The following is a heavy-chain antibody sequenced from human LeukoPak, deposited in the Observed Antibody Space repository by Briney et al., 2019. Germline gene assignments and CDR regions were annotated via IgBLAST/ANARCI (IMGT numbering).Heavy chain of an antibody. CDR2: INPSSGDT. Sequence: ASVKVSCKASGYTFTGYYMHWVRQAPGQGLEWLGWINPSSGDTNYAQRFQGRVTMTRDTSISTAYMELTGLRSYDLVVYYCVRLKVAAYSLLPRGRGTLV. CDR1: GYTFTGYY. CDR3: VRLKVAAYSLLP. J-gene: IGHJ2*01. V-gene: IGHV1-2*02. D-gene: IGHD2-15*01.